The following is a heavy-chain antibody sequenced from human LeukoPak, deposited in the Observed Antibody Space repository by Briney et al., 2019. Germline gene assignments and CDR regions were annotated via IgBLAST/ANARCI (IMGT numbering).Heavy chain of an antibody. V-gene: IGHV3-21*01. CDR1: GFTFSSYS. J-gene: IGHJ4*02. Sequence: GGSLRLYCAASGFTFSSYSMNWVRQAPGKGLEWVSSISSSSSYIYYADSVKGRFTVSRDNAKNSLYLQMNSLRAEDTAVYYCARDPSEMRSGWYADYWGQGTLVTVSS. CDR2: ISSSSSYI. CDR3: ARDPSEMRSGWYADY. D-gene: IGHD6-19*01.